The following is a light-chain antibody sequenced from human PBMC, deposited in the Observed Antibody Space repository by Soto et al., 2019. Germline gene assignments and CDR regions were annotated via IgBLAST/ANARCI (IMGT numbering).Light chain of an antibody. CDR1: HSVSSS. V-gene: IGKV3D-15*01. CDR3: QQYKSYRA. Sequence: EVVMTQSPATLSVSPGERATLSCRASHSVSSSLAWYQQKPGQAPRLLIYDASNRATGIPARFSGSGSGTEFTLTISSLQPDDSATYYCQQYKSYRAFGQGTKVDI. CDR2: DAS. J-gene: IGKJ1*01.